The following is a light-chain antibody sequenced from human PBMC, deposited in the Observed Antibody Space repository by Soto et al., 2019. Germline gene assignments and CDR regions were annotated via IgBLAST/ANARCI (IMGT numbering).Light chain of an antibody. CDR3: QQYSDWPAGT. Sequence: EIVMTQSPATLSVSPGERATLSCRASQDVSFNLAWYQQKPGQAPRLLIYTASIRATGIPARFRGSGSGTESTLTISSPQSEDFAVYYCQQYSDWPAGTFGGGTKVEIK. J-gene: IGKJ4*01. CDR1: QDVSFN. V-gene: IGKV3-15*01. CDR2: TAS.